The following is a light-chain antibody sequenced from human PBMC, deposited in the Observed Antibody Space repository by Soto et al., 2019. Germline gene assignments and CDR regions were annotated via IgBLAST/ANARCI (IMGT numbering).Light chain of an antibody. CDR3: HQYYSLPLT. V-gene: IGKV4-1*01. Sequence: DVVVTQSPVSLAVSLGERATINCKSSQSLLYSPDNKNYLAWYQQKQGQPPKLLIYWASTRASGVPARFNGSGSGTDFTLTITSLQADVVGLYCCHQYYSLPLTFGGGTKVET. J-gene: IGKJ4*01. CDR1: QSLLYSPDNKNY. CDR2: WAS.